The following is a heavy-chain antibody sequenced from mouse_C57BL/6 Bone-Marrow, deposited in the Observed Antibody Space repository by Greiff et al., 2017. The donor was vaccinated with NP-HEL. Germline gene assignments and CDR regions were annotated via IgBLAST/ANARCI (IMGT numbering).Heavy chain of an antibody. CDR3: ARDQGYGNYWYFDV. CDR2: ISYDGSN. Sequence: EVKLMESGPGLVKPSQSLSLTCSVTGYSITSGYYWNWIRQFPGNKLEWMGYISYDGSNNYNPSLKNRISITRDTSKNQFFLKLNSVTTEDTATYYCARDQGYGNYWYFDVWGTGTTVTVSS. J-gene: IGHJ1*03. CDR1: GYSITSGYY. V-gene: IGHV3-6*01. D-gene: IGHD2-1*01.